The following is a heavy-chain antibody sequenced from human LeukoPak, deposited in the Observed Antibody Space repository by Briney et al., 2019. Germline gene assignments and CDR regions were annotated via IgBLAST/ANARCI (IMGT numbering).Heavy chain of an antibody. CDR3: ARVVPAATSLDY. CDR1: GGSISSSSYY. D-gene: IGHD2-2*01. Sequence: SETLSLTCTVSGGSISSSSYYWGWIRQPPGKGLEWIGSIYYSGSTYYNPSLKSRVTISVDTSKNQFSLKLSSVTAADTAVYYCARVVPAATSLDYWGQGTLVTVSS. CDR2: IYYSGST. J-gene: IGHJ4*02. V-gene: IGHV4-39*01.